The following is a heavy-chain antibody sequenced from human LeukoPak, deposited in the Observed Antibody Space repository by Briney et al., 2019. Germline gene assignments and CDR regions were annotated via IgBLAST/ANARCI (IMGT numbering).Heavy chain of an antibody. CDR3: ARGGAGSFPYNWFDP. CDR2: INHSGST. V-gene: IGHV4-34*01. D-gene: IGHD3-10*01. CDR1: GGSFSGYY. J-gene: IGHJ5*02. Sequence: SETLSLTCAVYGGSFSGYYWSWIRQPPGEGLEWIGEINHSGSTNYNPSLKSRVTISVDTSKNQFSLKLSSVTAADTAVYYCARGGAGSFPYNWFDPWGQGTLVTVSS.